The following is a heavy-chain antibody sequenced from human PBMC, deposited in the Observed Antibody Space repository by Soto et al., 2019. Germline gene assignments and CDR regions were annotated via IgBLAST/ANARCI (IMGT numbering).Heavy chain of an antibody. D-gene: IGHD1-26*01. CDR2: ISAYNGNT. CDR3: AMSSGNSDSSLP. Sequence: ASVKVSCKASGYTFTSYAMHWVRQAPSQRLEWMGWISAYNGNTNYAQKLQGRVTMTTDTSTSTAYMELRSLRSDDTAVFYFAMSSGNSDSSLPWGQGTLLTVSS. J-gene: IGHJ5*02. V-gene: IGHV1-18*01. CDR1: GYTFTSYA.